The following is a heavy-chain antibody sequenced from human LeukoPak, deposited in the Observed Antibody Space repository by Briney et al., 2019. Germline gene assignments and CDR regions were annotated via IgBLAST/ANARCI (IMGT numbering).Heavy chain of an antibody. CDR1: GYSISSDYY. V-gene: IGHV4-38-2*02. J-gene: IGHJ2*01. CDR2: IYHSGST. Sequence: PSETLSLTCTVSGYSISSDYYWGWIRQPPGKGLEWIGSIYHSGSTYYNPSLKSRVTISVDTSKNQFSLKLSSVTAADTAVYYCARVYYSNSYDYWYFDLWGRGTLVTVPS. CDR3: ARVYYSNSYDYWYFDL. D-gene: IGHD6-13*01.